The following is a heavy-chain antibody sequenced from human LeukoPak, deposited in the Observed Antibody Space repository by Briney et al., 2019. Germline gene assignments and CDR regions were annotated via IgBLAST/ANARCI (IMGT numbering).Heavy chain of an antibody. J-gene: IGHJ6*03. CDR2: ISSNGGST. CDR1: GFTFSSYA. V-gene: IGHV3-64*01. D-gene: IGHD3-22*01. Sequence: QPGGSLRLSCAASGFTFSSYAMHGFRQAPGKGLEYVSAISSNGGSTYYANSVKGRFTISRDNSKNTLYLQMGSLRAEDMAVYYCARGSDNDRSGFGLPGLYYYYYYMDVWGKGTTVTVSS. CDR3: ARGSDNDRSGFGLPGLYYYYYYMDV.